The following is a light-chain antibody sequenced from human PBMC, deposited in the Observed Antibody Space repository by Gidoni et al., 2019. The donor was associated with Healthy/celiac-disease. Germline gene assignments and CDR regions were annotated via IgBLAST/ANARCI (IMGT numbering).Light chain of an antibody. CDR3: QAWDSSTVV. CDR1: KLGDKY. J-gene: IGLJ2*01. CDR2: QDS. Sequence: SYELTQPPSVSVSPGQTASITCSGDKLGDKYACWYQQKPGQSPVLVIYQDSKRPSGIPERFSGSTSGNTATLTISGTQAIDEADYSCQAWDSSTVVFGGGTKLTVL. V-gene: IGLV3-1*01.